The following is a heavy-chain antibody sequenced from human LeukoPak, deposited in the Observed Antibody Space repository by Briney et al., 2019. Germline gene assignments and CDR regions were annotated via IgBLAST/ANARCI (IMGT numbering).Heavy chain of an antibody. V-gene: IGHV3-21*01. CDR2: ISGSSYNI. CDR1: GFTFSAYN. J-gene: IGHJ4*02. Sequence: GGSLRLSCAASGFTFSAYNMNWVRQAPGKGLECVSAISGSSYNIYYADSVKGRFTISRDNAKNSLYLQMNSLRAEDTAVYYCARDHPSYCGGDCPNDYWGQGTLVTVSS. CDR3: ARDHPSYCGGDCPNDY. D-gene: IGHD2-21*02.